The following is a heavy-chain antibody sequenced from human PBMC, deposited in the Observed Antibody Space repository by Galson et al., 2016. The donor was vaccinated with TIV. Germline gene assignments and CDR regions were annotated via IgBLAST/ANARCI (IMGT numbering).Heavy chain of an antibody. Sequence: SETLSLTCAVSGYSINSGFYWGWIRQPPGKGLEWIGATSFSGNTHYNPSLKSRVTISLDVAKNQFSLDLNSVTAADTAFYYCARGNGYSYGYVYWGQGVLVTVSS. J-gene: IGHJ4*02. CDR2: TSFSGNT. V-gene: IGHV4-38-2*01. CDR3: ARGNGYSYGYVY. D-gene: IGHD5-18*01. CDR1: GYSINSGFY.